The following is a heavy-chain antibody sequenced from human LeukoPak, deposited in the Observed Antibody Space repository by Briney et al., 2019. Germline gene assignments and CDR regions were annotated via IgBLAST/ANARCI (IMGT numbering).Heavy chain of an antibody. J-gene: IGHJ6*02. V-gene: IGHV4-4*02. D-gene: IGHD3-3*01. CDR1: GESIRSSNW. Sequence: SETLSLTCTVSGESIRSSNWWSWVRQPPGKGLEWIGEIYHSGTTNYNPSLKSRVTISFATSTNQFFLDLSPVTAADTAVYYCASVSEWLSSTGGMDVWGQGTTVTVSS. CDR3: ASVSEWLSSTGGMDV. CDR2: IYHSGTT.